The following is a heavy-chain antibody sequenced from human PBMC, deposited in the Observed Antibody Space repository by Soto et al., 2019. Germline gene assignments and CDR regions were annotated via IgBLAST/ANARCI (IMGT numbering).Heavy chain of an antibody. CDR3: AHEVDATQFENWFDP. CDR1: GFSLSTSGVG. V-gene: IGHV2-5*01. CDR2: IYWNDDK. Sequence: GYGPTLVNPTQTLTLTCTFSGFSLSTSGVGVGWIRQPPGKALEWLALIYWNDDKRYSPSLKSRLTITKDTSKNQVVLTMTNMDPVDKATYYCAHEVDATQFENWFDPWGQGTLVTVSS. J-gene: IGHJ5*02. D-gene: IGHD2-15*01.